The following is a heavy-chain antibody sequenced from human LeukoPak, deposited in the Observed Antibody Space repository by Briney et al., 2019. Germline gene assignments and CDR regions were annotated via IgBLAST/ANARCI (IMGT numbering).Heavy chain of an antibody. CDR1: GGSISSYY. CDR2: IYYSGST. Sequence: SETLSLTCTVSGGSISSYYWNWIRQPPGKGLEWIGYIYYSGSTNYNPSLKSRVSISVDTSKNQFSLRLSSVTAADTAVYYCASFPGTSRLEYWGQGTLVTVSS. V-gene: IGHV4-59*01. CDR3: ASFPGTSRLEY. D-gene: IGHD1-1*01. J-gene: IGHJ4*02.